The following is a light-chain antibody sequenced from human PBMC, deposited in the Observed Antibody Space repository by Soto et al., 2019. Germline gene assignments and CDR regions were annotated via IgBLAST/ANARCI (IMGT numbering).Light chain of an antibody. V-gene: IGLV2-11*01. J-gene: IGLJ3*02. CDR1: SSDVGGYKY. CDR3: CSYAGSYTWV. CDR2: DVS. Sequence: QSVLTQPRSVSGSPGQSVTISCTGTSSDVGGYKYVSWYQQHPGKAPKLMIYDVSKRPSGVPDRFSGSKSGNTASLTISGLQAEDEADYYCCSYAGSYTWVFGGGTMLTVL.